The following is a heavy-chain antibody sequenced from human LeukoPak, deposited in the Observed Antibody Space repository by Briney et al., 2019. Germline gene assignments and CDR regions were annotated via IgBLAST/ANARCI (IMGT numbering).Heavy chain of an antibody. D-gene: IGHD3-10*01. CDR1: GGSISSSSYY. CDR3: ARPRVQSRFKFGEAPSVWFDP. CDR2: IYYIGST. V-gene: IGHV4-39*01. J-gene: IGHJ5*02. Sequence: PSETLSLTCTVSGGSISSSSYYWGWIRQPPGKGLEWIGSIYYIGSTYYNPSLKSRVTISVDTAKNQFSLKLSSVTAADTAVYYCARPRVQSRFKFGEAPSVWFDPWGQGTLVTVSS.